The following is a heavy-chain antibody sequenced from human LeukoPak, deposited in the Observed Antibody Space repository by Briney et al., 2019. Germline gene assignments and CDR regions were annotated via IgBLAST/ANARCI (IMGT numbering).Heavy chain of an antibody. CDR2: IHYSGNT. CDR3: ARQQNYYDSSGYRSYGMDV. CDR1: GGSISSGDYY. V-gene: IGHV4-61*08. J-gene: IGHJ6*02. D-gene: IGHD3-22*01. Sequence: PSETLSLTCTVSGGSISSGDYYWSWIRQPPGKGLEWIGDIHYSGNTNHNPSLKSRVSISIDTSKNQFSLKLRSVTAADAAVYYCARQQNYYDSSGYRSYGMDVWGQGTTVTVSS.